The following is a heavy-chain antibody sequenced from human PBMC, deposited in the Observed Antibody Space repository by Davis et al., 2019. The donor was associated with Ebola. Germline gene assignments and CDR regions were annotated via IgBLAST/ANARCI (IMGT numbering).Heavy chain of an antibody. CDR2: ISGSGGSS. CDR3: ARDAAFVFDY. CDR1: GFTFSTYA. V-gene: IGHV3-23*01. D-gene: IGHD3-10*01. J-gene: IGHJ4*02. Sequence: PGGSLRLSCAASGFTFSTYAMSWVRQAPGKGLEWVSGISGSGGSSYHADSVKGRFTISRDNAKNSLYLQMNSLRDEDTAVYYCARDAAFVFDYWGQGILVTVFS.